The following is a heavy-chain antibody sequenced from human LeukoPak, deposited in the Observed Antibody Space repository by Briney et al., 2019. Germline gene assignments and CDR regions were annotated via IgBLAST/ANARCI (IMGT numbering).Heavy chain of an antibody. CDR3: AKDGPFGENYFDY. Sequence: GGSLRLSCAASGFTFSSYSMNWVRQAPGKGLEWVSSISSSSSYIYYADSVKGRFTISRDNSKNTLYLQMNSLRAEDTAVYYCAKDGPFGENYFDYWGQGTLVTVSS. CDR1: GFTFSSYS. V-gene: IGHV3-21*01. CDR2: ISSSSSYI. J-gene: IGHJ4*02. D-gene: IGHD3-16*01.